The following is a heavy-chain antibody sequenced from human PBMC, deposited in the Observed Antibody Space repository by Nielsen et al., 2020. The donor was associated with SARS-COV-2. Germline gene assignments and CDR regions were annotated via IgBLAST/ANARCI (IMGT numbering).Heavy chain of an antibody. CDR2: ISYDGSNK. V-gene: IGHV3-30-3*01. Sequence: GGSLRLSCAASGFTFSSYAMHWVRQAPGKGLEWVAVISYDGSNKYYADSVKGRFTISRDNSKNTLYLQMNSLRAEDTAVYYCARELELRGYYYYYGMDVWGQGTTVTVSS. D-gene: IGHD1-7*01. CDR1: GFTFSSYA. J-gene: IGHJ6*02. CDR3: ARELELRGYYYYYGMDV.